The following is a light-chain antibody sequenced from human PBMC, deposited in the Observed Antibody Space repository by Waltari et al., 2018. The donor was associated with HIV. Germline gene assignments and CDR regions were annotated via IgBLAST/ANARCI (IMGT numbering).Light chain of an antibody. J-gene: IGLJ3*02. V-gene: IGLV3-21*04. CDR1: NIGIKS. CDR3: QVWDSSSDLNWV. CDR2: DDS. Sequence: SYVLTQPPSVSVAPGKTARLTCGGNNIGIKSVHWYQQKPRQAPVLVTYDDSDRPSGIPERFSGSNSGNTATLTISRVEAGDEADYYCQVWDSSSDLNWVFGGGTKLTVL.